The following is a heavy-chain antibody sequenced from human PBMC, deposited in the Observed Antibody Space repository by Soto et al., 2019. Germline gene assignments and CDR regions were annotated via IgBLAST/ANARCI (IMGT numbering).Heavy chain of an antibody. J-gene: IGHJ3*02. CDR2: INPSGGST. CDR1: GYTFTSYY. V-gene: IGHV1-46*03. D-gene: IGHD6-19*01. Sequence: ASVKVSCKASGYTFTSYYMHWVRQAPGQGLEWMGIINPSGGSTSYAQKFQGRVTMTRDTSTSTVYMELSSLRSEDTAVYYCARDRATGIAVPGTEAFDIWGQGTMVTVSS. CDR3: ARDRATGIAVPGTEAFDI.